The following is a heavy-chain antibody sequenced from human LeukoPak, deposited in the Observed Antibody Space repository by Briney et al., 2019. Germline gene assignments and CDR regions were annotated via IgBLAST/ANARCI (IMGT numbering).Heavy chain of an antibody. D-gene: IGHD2-2*01. J-gene: IGHJ4*02. Sequence: GESLKISCKGSGYSFTSYWIGWVRQMPGKGLEWMGIIYPGDSDTRYSPSFQGQVTISADKSISTAYLQWSSLKASDTAMYYCARRYCSSTSCYGENHFDYWGQGTLVTVSS. CDR1: GYSFTSYW. CDR3: ARRYCSSTSCYGENHFDY. V-gene: IGHV5-51*01. CDR2: IYPGDSDT.